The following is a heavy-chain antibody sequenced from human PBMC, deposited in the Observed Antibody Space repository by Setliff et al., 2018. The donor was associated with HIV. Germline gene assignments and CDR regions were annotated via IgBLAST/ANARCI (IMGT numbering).Heavy chain of an antibody. CDR2: IYPGDSDT. Sequence: GESLKISCEGSGYSFTKYWIGWVRQMPGKGLEWMGIIYPGDSDTRYSPSFQGQVTISVDKPINTAYLHWSSLKASDTAIYYCARHGGGASAFDYWGQGTLVTVSS. V-gene: IGHV5-51*01. J-gene: IGHJ4*02. D-gene: IGHD1-26*01. CDR3: ARHGGGASAFDY. CDR1: GYSFTKYW.